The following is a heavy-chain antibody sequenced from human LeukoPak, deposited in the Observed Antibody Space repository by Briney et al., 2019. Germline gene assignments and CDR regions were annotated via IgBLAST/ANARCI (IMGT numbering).Heavy chain of an antibody. CDR1: GFTVSSDY. J-gene: IGHJ4*02. CDR2: IYSGGST. Sequence: GGSLRLSCAASGFTVSSDYMSWVRQAPGKGLDWVSVIYSGGSTYYADSVKGRFTISRDNSKNTLYLQMNSLRAEDTAVYYCARGHDYDSSVAYWGQGTLVTVSS. V-gene: IGHV3-66*01. CDR3: ARGHDYDSSVAY. D-gene: IGHD3-22*01.